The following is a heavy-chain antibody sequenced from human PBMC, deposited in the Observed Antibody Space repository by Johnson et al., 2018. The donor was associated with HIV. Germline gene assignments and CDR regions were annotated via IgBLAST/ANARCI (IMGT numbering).Heavy chain of an antibody. Sequence: QVQLVESGGGLVQPGASLRLSCAASGFTFSDYYMSWIRQAPGKGLEWVSYISSSGSSIYYADSVKGRFTISRDNAKNSLYLQMNSLRAEDTALYYCARGGLGYQNIHDPFDIWGQGTMVTVSS. CDR1: GFTFSDYY. J-gene: IGHJ3*02. V-gene: IGHV3-11*01. CDR2: ISSSGSSI. D-gene: IGHD3-16*02. CDR3: ARGGLGYQNIHDPFDI.